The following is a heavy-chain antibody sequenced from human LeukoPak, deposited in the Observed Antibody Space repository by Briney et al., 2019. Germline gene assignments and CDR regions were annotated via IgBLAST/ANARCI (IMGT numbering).Heavy chain of an antibody. CDR3: VRDQITVTTPFFDY. J-gene: IGHJ4*02. CDR2: INCNSGGT. D-gene: IGHD4-17*01. Sequence: ASVKVSCKASGYTFTGYYIHWVRQAPGQGLEWMRWINCNSGGTSYAQKFQGRVTMTRDTSISTVYLELSTLKSDDTAVYYCVRDQITVTTPFFDYWGQGTLVTVSS. V-gene: IGHV1-2*02. CDR1: GYTFTGYY.